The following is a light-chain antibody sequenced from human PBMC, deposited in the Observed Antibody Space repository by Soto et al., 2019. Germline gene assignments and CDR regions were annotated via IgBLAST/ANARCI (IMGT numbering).Light chain of an antibody. J-gene: IGKJ1*01. CDR1: QSVASNY. CDR2: AAS. CDR3: QQYGSAPWT. Sequence: EIVLTQSPGTLPLSPGERATLSCRASQSVASNYLAWYQQKPGQAPRLLIYAASGRATGIPDRFSGSGSGTDFTLTISRLEPEDFAVYYCQQYGSAPWTFGQGTKVGIK. V-gene: IGKV3-20*01.